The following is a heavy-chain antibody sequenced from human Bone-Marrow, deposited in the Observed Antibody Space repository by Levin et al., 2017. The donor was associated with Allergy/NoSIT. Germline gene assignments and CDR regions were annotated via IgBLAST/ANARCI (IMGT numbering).Heavy chain of an antibody. D-gene: IGHD3-3*01. CDR2: IHYSGDT. Sequence: PGGSLRLSCTVSGGSISSHYWSWIRQSPGKGLEWIGYIHYSGDTNYNPSLKSRVTISLDMSKNQFSLKLSSVTAADTAVYYCARRDYTTSSLGAFDIWGQGTVVTVSS. V-gene: IGHV4-59*08. CDR1: GGSISSHY. CDR3: ARRDYTTSSLGAFDI. J-gene: IGHJ3*02.